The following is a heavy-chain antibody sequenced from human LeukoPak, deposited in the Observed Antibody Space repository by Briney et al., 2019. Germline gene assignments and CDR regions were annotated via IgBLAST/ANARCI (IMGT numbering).Heavy chain of an antibody. J-gene: IGHJ4*02. CDR2: IKQGGSDK. CDR1: GFTFSTYW. CDR3: AKADLDY. Sequence: QPGGSLRLSCAASGFTFSTYWMSWVRQAPGKGLEWVATIKQGGSDKFYVDSVKGRFTISTDNAENSLYLQMNSPRAEDTAVYYCAKADLDYWGQGTLVTVSS. V-gene: IGHV3-7*01.